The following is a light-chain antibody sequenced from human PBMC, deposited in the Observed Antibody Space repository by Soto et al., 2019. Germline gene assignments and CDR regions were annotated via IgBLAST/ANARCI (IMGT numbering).Light chain of an antibody. CDR1: QSVSSSY. Sequence: EIVLTQSPGTLSLSPGGRATLSCRASQSVSSSYLAWYQQKPGQAPRLLIYGASNRATGIPDRFSGSGSGTDFTLTVSRLEPEDFAVYYCQQYGSSPAFGQGTKVDIK. CDR2: GAS. J-gene: IGKJ1*01. CDR3: QQYGSSPA. V-gene: IGKV3-20*01.